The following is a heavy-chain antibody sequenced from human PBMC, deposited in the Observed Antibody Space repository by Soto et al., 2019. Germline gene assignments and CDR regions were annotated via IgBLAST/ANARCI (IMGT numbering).Heavy chain of an antibody. D-gene: IGHD3-3*01. CDR2: IYYSGST. CDR3: ARTAIFGVVHFDY. Sequence: KSSETLSLTCTVSGGSVSSYYWSWIRQPPGKGLEWMGYIYYSGSTNYNPSLKSRVTISVDTSKNQFSLKLSSVTAADTAVYYCARTAIFGVVHFDYWGQGTLVTVSS. V-gene: IGHV4-59*02. CDR1: GGSVSSYY. J-gene: IGHJ4*02.